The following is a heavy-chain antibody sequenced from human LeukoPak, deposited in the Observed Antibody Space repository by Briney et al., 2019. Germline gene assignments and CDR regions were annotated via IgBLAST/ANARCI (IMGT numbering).Heavy chain of an antibody. D-gene: IGHD6-13*01. CDR2: INHSGST. V-gene: IGHV4-34*01. CDR1: GGSFSGYY. Sequence: PSETLSLTCAVYGGSFSGYYWSWMRQPPGRGLEWIGEINHSGSTNYNPSLKSRVTISVDTSKNQFSLKLSSVTAADTAVYYCARGGRQQLVPYYYYMDVWGKGTTVTVSS. J-gene: IGHJ6*03. CDR3: ARGGRQQLVPYYYYMDV.